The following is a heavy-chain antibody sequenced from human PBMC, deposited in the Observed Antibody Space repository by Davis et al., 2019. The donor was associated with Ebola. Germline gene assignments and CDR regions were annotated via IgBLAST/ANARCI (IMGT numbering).Heavy chain of an antibody. J-gene: IGHJ4*02. CDR2: INHSGST. CDR1: GGSFSGYY. CDR3: ARDYGDDDY. Sequence: PSETLSLTCAVYGGSFSGYYWSWIRQPPGKGLEWIGEINHSGSTNYNPSLKSRVTISVDTSKNQFSLKLSSVTAADTAVYYCARDYGDDDYWGQGTLVTVSS. V-gene: IGHV4-34*01. D-gene: IGHD4-17*01.